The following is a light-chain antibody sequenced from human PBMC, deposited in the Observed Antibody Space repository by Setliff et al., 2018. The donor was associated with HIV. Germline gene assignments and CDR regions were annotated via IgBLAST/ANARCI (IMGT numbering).Light chain of an antibody. CDR2: DVS. CDR1: SSDVGGYNF. V-gene: IGLV2-14*03. Sequence: QSALTQPASVSGSPGQSITISCTGTSSDVGGYNFVSWYQQHPGKAPKLMIYDVSNRPSGVSNRFSGSKSGNTASLTISGLQAEDEADYYCSSYAGSSTFPYVFGTGTKVTV. CDR3: SSYAGSSTFPYV. J-gene: IGLJ1*01.